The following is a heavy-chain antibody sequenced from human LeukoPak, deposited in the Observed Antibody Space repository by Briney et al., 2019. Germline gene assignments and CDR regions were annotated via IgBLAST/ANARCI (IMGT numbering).Heavy chain of an antibody. CDR3: ARSSSSGIDY. D-gene: IGHD6-19*01. Sequence: PGGSLRLSCAASGFTFSSYGMHWVRQAPGKGLEWVAVISYDGSNKYYADSVKGRFTISRDNSKNTLYLRMNSLRAEDTAVYYCARSSSSGIDYWGQGTLVTVSS. CDR2: ISYDGSNK. J-gene: IGHJ4*02. V-gene: IGHV3-30*03. CDR1: GFTFSSYG.